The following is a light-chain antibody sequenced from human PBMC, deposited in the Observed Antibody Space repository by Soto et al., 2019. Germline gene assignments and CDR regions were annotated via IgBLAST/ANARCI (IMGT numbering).Light chain of an antibody. J-gene: IGLJ3*02. CDR2: EVN. V-gene: IGLV2-14*01. CDR1: SSDIGAYNY. CDR3: SSYTGGSTYWI. Sequence: QSVLTQPASVSGSPGQSITISCTGTSSDIGAYNYVSWYQQHPGKAPKLIIYEVNNRPSGVSNRFSGSKSGNTASLTISGLQREDEADYHCSSYTGGSTYWIFGGGTKLTVL.